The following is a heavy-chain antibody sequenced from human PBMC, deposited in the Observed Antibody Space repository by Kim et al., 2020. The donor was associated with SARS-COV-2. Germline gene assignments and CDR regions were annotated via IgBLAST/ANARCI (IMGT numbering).Heavy chain of an antibody. D-gene: IGHD3-10*01. CDR3: ARTYWRNMVPTYFDY. Sequence: SETLSLTCTVSGGSISSSSYYWGWIRQPPGKGLEWIGSIYYSGSTYYNPSLKSRVTISVDTSKNQFSLKLSSVTAADTAVYYCARTYWRNMVPTYFDYWGQGTLVTVSS. CDR2: IYYSGST. V-gene: IGHV4-39*01. J-gene: IGHJ4*02. CDR1: GGSISSSSYY.